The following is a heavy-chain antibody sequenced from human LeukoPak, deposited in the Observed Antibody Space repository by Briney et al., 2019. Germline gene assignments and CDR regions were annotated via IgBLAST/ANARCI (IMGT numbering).Heavy chain of an antibody. CDR2: IYPSDSDI. V-gene: IGHV5-51*01. J-gene: IGHJ6*03. CDR1: GYDFTSYW. CDR3: ARLATLGYYYYYMDV. D-gene: IGHD3-16*01. Sequence: LGESLKISCQASGYDFTSYWIGWVRQMPGKGLEWMGIIYPSDSDIRYSPSFQGQVTISADKSSSTAYLQWSSLKASDTAMYYCARLATLGYYYYYMDVWGKGTTVTVSS.